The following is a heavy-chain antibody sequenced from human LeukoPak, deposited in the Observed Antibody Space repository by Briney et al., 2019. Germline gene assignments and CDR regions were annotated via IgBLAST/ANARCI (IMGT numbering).Heavy chain of an antibody. Sequence: GGSLRLSCSASGFTFSTYYIHWVRQAPGKGLEFVSSISSIGDSTYYADSVKDRFTISRGNSKNTLFLQMSRLRAEDTAVYYCVKGGISYGAGSYDYFDYWGQGTLVTVSS. V-gene: IGHV3-64D*06. CDR1: GFTFSTYY. CDR2: ISSIGDST. D-gene: IGHD3-10*01. J-gene: IGHJ4*02. CDR3: VKGGISYGAGSYDYFDY.